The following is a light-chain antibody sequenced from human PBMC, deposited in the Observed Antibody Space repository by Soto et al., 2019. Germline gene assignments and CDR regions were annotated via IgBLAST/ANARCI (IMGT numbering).Light chain of an antibody. J-gene: IGKJ5*01. CDR3: QQRSNWPPIT. CDR2: GAS. CDR1: QSVSSN. Sequence: EVVLTQCPVTLSLPPGERATLSCRASQSVSSNLAWYQQKPGQAPRLLIYGASTRATGIPARFSSSGSGTEFTLTISSLQSEDFAVYYCQQRSNWPPITFGQGTRLEIK. V-gene: IGKV3-15*01.